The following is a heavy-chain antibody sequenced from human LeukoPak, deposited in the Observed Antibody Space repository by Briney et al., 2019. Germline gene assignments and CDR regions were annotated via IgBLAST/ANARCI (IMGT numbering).Heavy chain of an antibody. V-gene: IGHV3-21*01. CDR2: ISTSSNYI. CDR1: GFTFNTHN. J-gene: IGHJ1*01. CDR3: ARGDSGGCSSYLLH. Sequence: PGGSLRLSCAAAGFTFNTHNMNWVRQAPGKGLEWVSSISTSSNYIYYADSVKGRFTISRDNAKNSLYLQMNSLRAEDTAVYYCARGDSGGCSSYLLHWGQGTLVTVSS. D-gene: IGHD6-19*01.